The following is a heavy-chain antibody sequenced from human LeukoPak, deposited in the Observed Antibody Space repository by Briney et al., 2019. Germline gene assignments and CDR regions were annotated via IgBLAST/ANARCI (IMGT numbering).Heavy chain of an antibody. V-gene: IGHV3-7*01. CDR3: ARGPYYDILTGPYYYGMDV. CDR2: IKQDGSEE. J-gene: IGHJ6*02. Sequence: GGSLRLSCAASGFTFSNYWMSWVRQAPGKGLEWVANIKQDGSEEYYVDSVKGRFTISRDNAKNSLYLQMNSLRAEDTAVYYCARGPYYDILTGPYYYGMDVWGQGTTVTVSS. CDR1: GFTFSNYW. D-gene: IGHD3-9*01.